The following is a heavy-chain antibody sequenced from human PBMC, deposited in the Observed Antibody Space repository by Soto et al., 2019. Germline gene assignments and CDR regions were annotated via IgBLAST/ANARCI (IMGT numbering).Heavy chain of an antibody. CDR3: ARDHEGEMATISDYFDY. CDR1: GFTFSSYA. V-gene: IGHV3-30-3*01. CDR2: ISYDGSNK. J-gene: IGHJ4*02. Sequence: QVQLVESGGGVVQPGRSLRLSCAASGFTFSSYAMHWVRQAPGKGLEWVAVISYDGSNKYYADSVKGRFTISRDNSKNTLYLQMNSLRAEDTAVYYCARDHEGEMATISDYFDYWGQGTLVTVSS. D-gene: IGHD5-12*01.